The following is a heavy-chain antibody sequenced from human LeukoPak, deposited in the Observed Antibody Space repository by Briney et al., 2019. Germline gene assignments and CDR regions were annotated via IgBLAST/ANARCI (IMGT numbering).Heavy chain of an antibody. J-gene: IGHJ4*02. CDR1: GFTFSSYE. Sequence: GGSLRLSCASSGFTFSSYEMNWVRQAPGKGLEWVSYISSSGGTIYYADSVKGRFTISRDNAKNSLYLQMNSLRAEDTAVYYCARGTIAAAGYYYFDYWGQGTQVTVSS. V-gene: IGHV3-48*03. D-gene: IGHD6-13*01. CDR3: ARGTIAAAGYYYFDY. CDR2: ISSSGGTI.